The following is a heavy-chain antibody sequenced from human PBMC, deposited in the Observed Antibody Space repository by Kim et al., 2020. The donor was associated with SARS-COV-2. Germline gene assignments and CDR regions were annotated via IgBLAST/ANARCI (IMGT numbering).Heavy chain of an antibody. J-gene: IGHJ4*02. CDR2: GNP. Sequence: GNPTYAQSFRGRFVLSLDTSVSTAYLQISSLKAEDTAVYYCAREEKGIDYWGQGTLVTVSS. V-gene: IGHV7-4-1*02. CDR3: AREEKGIDY.